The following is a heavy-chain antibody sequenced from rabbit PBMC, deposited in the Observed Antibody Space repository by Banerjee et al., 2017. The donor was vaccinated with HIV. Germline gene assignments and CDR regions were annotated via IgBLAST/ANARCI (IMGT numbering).Heavy chain of an antibody. Sequence: QEQLEESGGDLVKPEGSLTITCTASGFSFSNKYVMCWVRQAPGKGLEWIGCINSSSRNVVYATWAKGRFTISKTSSTTVTLQMTSLTAADTATYFCAGGDSGYRWITRLDLWGPGTLVTVS. CDR2: INSSSRNV. D-gene: IGHD7-1*01. J-gene: IGHJ3*01. CDR1: GFSFSNKYV. V-gene: IGHV1S45*01. CDR3: AGGDSGYRWITRLDL.